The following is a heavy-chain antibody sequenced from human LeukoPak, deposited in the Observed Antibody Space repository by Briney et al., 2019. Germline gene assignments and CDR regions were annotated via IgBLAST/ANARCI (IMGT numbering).Heavy chain of an antibody. CDR2: IYYSGST. CDR1: IVSISIRIYF. J-gene: IGHJ3*02. Sequence: SESLCLTRTVSIVSISIRIYFWGRVSPPPGRGLGLVGTIYYSGSTYYNPSLISRVTTSVDTSKNHYSLKRSSVTAADTAVYYCARHPGYYYAFDIWGQGTMVTVSS. D-gene: IGHD3-22*01. CDR3: ARHPGYYYAFDI. V-gene: IGHV4-39*01.